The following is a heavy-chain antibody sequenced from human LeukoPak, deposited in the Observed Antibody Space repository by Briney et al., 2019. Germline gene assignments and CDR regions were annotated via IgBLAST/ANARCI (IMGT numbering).Heavy chain of an antibody. Sequence: GGSLRLSCAASGFTFSSYAMSWVRQAPGKGLEWVSAISGSGGSTYYADSVKGRFTISRDNSRNTLYLQMNSLRSEDTAVYYCARVRGSGSTLYYFDYWGQGTLVTVSS. CDR2: ISGSGGST. CDR3: ARVRGSGSTLYYFDY. J-gene: IGHJ4*02. V-gene: IGHV3-23*01. D-gene: IGHD3-10*01. CDR1: GFTFSSYA.